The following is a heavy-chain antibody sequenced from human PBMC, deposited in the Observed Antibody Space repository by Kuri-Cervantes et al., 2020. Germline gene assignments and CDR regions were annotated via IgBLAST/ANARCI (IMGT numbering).Heavy chain of an antibody. CDR3: AKSRAMFCSGGSCYFDF. CDR1: GFTFNDYW. J-gene: IGHJ4*02. D-gene: IGHD2-15*01. Sequence: GGSLRLSCAASGFTFNDYWMSWVRQAPGKGLEWVATIKPDGSDKKYLDSVKRRFTISRDNAKNSLFLQMNSLRAEDTAVYYCAKSRAMFCSGGSCYFDFWGQGTLVTVSS. CDR2: IKPDGSDK. V-gene: IGHV3-7*05.